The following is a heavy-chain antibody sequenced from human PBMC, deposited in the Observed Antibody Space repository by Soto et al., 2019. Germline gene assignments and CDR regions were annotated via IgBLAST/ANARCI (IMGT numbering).Heavy chain of an antibody. CDR3: AKESDYYSNSKWSFDS. CDR2: VSSDGSIT. D-gene: IGHD2-21*01. V-gene: IGHV3-30*18. J-gene: IGHJ4*02. CDR1: GFTFSHHG. Sequence: QVQLVESGGGVVQPGRSPRLSCVASGFTFSHHGMHWVRQAPGKGLEWLTVVSSDGSITYDADSVRGRFAISRDNSKNTLYLHMNSLRTEDTAVYYCAKESDYYSNSKWSFDSWGQGILVTVSS.